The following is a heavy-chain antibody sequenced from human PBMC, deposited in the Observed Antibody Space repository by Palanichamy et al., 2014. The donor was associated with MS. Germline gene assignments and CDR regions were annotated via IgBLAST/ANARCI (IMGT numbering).Heavy chain of an antibody. Sequence: SGSISSYYWSWIRQPPGKGLEWIGCMYDSGSTNYNPSLKSRVTISVDTSKTQFSLKLSSVTAADTAVYYCARGRNYDFWSGYYLDYWGQGILVTVSS. V-gene: IGHV4-59*01. CDR3: ARGRNYDFWSGYYLDY. D-gene: IGHD3-3*01. CDR2: MYDSGST. J-gene: IGHJ4*02. CDR1: SGSISSYY.